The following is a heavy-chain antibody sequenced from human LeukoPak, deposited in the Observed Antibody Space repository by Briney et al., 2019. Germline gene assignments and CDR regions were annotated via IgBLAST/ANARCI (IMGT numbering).Heavy chain of an antibody. CDR1: GGSISNYY. Sequence: PSETLSLTCTVSGGSISNYYWSWIRQPPGKALEWIGYIYYTGTTKYNPSLKSRATISLDTSKNQLSLKLTSVTAADTALFFCATGYDIDVWGQGTTVTVSS. CDR3: ATGYDIDV. V-gene: IGHV4-59*01. J-gene: IGHJ6*02. CDR2: IYYTGTT.